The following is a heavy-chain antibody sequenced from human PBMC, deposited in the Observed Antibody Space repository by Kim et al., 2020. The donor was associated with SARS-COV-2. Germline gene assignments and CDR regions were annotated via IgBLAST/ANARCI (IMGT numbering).Heavy chain of an antibody. V-gene: IGHV3-7*01. J-gene: IGHJ4*02. D-gene: IGHD3-10*01. Sequence: YVDSVKGRFTMSRDTARNSLSLQMNSLRTEATAIYYCASRVSAQAPGGIWGQGTQVTVSS. CDR3: ASRVSAQAPGGI.